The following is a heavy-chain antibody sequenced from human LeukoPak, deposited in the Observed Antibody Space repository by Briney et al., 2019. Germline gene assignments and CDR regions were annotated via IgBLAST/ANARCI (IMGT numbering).Heavy chain of an antibody. V-gene: IGHV3-30*02. CDR1: GFTFSSYG. J-gene: IGHJ4*02. Sequence: GGSLRLSCAASGFTFSSYGMHWVRQAPGKGLEGVAFIRYDGSNKYYADSVKGRFTISRDNSKNTLYLQMNSLRAEDTAVYYCARGGIGYSNTHFDYWGQGTLVTVSS. CDR2: IRYDGSNK. D-gene: IGHD6-13*01. CDR3: ARGGIGYSNTHFDY.